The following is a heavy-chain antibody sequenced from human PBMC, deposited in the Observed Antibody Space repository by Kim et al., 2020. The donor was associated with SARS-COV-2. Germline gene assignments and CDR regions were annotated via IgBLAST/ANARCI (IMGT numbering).Heavy chain of an antibody. CDR1: GFTFGSNA. CDR2: ISGSGSNT. V-gene: IGHV3-23*01. CDR3: ARDQNSINIRWVDP. Sequence: GGSLRLSCTVSGFTFGSNAMNWGRQAPGEGLEWVSGISGSGSNTYYADPAKGRLPTLTENPKNTLYLQMNSLRAEDTAVYYCARDQNSINIRWVDPWGQG. J-gene: IGHJ5*02. D-gene: IGHD4-4*01.